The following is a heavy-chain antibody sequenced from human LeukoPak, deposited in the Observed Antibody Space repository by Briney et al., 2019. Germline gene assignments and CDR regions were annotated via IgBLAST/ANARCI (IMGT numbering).Heavy chain of an antibody. CDR1: GFTFSSYG. Sequence: GGSLRLSCAASGFTFSSYGMHWVRQAPGKGLEWVAVIWYDGSNKFYADSVKGRFTISRDSSKNTLYLQMNSLGVEDTAVYYCARVDYSNWFDPWGQGTLVTVSS. D-gene: IGHD5-12*01. V-gene: IGHV3-33*01. CDR3: ARVDYSNWFDP. J-gene: IGHJ5*02. CDR2: IWYDGSNK.